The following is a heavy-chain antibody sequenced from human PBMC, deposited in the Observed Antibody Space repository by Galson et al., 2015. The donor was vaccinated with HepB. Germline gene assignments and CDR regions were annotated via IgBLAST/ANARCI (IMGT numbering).Heavy chain of an antibody. V-gene: IGHV3-53*01. Sequence: FLRLPRPVAGFTVSSNYMSWVRQAPGKGLECHSVISCGGSTYYADSVTGRFTISRDNSKNTLYLQMNGLRAEDTAVYYCWGGAYVEDYWGQGTLVTVSS. CDR2: ISCGGST. D-gene: IGHD5-12*01. CDR1: GFTVSSNY. J-gene: IGHJ4*02. CDR3: WGGAYVEDY.